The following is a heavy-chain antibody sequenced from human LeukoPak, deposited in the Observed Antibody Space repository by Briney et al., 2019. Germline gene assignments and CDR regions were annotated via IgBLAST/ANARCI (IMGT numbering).Heavy chain of an antibody. D-gene: IGHD2-2*01. CDR3: ASDPGLYCSSTSCYPY. CDR2: ISSSSSYI. CDR1: GFTFSSYS. Sequence: GGSLRLSCAASGFTFSSYSMNWVRQAPGKGLEWVSSISSSSSYIYYADSVKGRFTISRDNAKNSLYLQMNSLRAEGTAVYYCASDPGLYCSSTSCYPYWGQGTLVTVSS. V-gene: IGHV3-21*01. J-gene: IGHJ4*02.